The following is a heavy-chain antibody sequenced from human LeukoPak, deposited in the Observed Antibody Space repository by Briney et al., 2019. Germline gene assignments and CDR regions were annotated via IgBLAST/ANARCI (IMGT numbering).Heavy chain of an antibody. J-gene: IGHJ4*02. D-gene: IGHD5-12*01. CDR3: ATRGYSGYDWDY. V-gene: IGHV1-8*01. CDR1: GCTFTSYD. Sequence: EASVKVSCKASGCTFTSYDINWVRQATGQGLEWMGWMNPNSGNTGYAQKFQGRVTMTRNTSISTAYMELSSLRSEDTAVYYCATRGYSGYDWDYWGQGTLVTVSS. CDR2: MNPNSGNT.